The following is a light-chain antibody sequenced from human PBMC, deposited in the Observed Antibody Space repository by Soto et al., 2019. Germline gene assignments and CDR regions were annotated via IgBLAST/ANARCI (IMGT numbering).Light chain of an antibody. CDR2: EAR. J-gene: IGLJ1*01. Sequence: QSVLTQPASVSGSPGQSITVSCTGSSSDIGSYNFVSWYQQHPGKAPKVIIYEARKRPSGVSNRFSGSKSGYTASLTISGPQAEDEADYYCCSYVGTSTYVFGTGTKVTVL. V-gene: IGLV2-23*01. CDR1: SSDIGSYNF. CDR3: CSYVGTSTYV.